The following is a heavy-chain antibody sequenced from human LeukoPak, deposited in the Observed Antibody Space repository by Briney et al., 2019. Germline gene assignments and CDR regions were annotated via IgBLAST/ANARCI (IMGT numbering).Heavy chain of an antibody. V-gene: IGHV3-48*03. CDR3: ASENWGRAGDYYYGMDV. J-gene: IGHJ6*02. CDR2: ISSSGSTI. Sequence: GGSLRLSCAASGFTFSSYEMNWVRQAPGKGLEWVSYISSSGSTIYYADSVKGRFTISRDNAKNSLYLQMNSLRAEDTAVYYCASENWGRAGDYYYGMDVWGQGTTVTVSS. D-gene: IGHD7-27*01. CDR1: GFTFSSYE.